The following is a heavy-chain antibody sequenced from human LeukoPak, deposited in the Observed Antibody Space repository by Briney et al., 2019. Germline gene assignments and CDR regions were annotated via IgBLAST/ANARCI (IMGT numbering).Heavy chain of an antibody. CDR1: GYTFTGYY. J-gene: IGHJ3*02. Sequence: ASVKVSCKASGYTFTGYYMHWVRQAPGQGLEWMGWINPNSGGTNYAQKFQGRVTMTRDTSISTAYMELSRLRSDDTAVYYCARDYHSLNDAFDIWGQGTMVTVSS. D-gene: IGHD2-8*01. V-gene: IGHV1-2*02. CDR3: ARDYHSLNDAFDI. CDR2: INPNSGGT.